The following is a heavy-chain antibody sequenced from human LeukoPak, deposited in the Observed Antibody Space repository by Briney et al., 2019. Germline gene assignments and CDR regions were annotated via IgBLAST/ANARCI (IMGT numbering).Heavy chain of an antibody. CDR1: GFTFSSYG. J-gene: IGHJ5*02. CDR2: ISYDGSNK. D-gene: IGHD6-6*01. CDR3: AKEGIDSGSNWFDP. V-gene: IGHV3-30*18. Sequence: GGSLRLSCAASGFTFSSYGMHWVRQAPGKGLEWVAVISYDGSNKYYADSVKGRFTISRDNSKNTLYLQVNSLRAEDTAVYYCAKEGIDSGSNWFDPWGQGTLVTVSS.